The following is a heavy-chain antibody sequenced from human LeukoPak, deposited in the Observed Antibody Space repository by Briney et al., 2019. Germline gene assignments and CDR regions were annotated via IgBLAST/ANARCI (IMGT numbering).Heavy chain of an antibody. CDR2: INHSGST. V-gene: IGHV4-34*01. D-gene: IGHD3-10*01. CDR3: ARTLPGSYPPSD. CDR1: GGSFSGYY. Sequence: SETLSLTCAVYGGSFSGYYWSWIRQPPGKGLEWIGEINHSGSTNYNPSLKSRVTISVDTSKNQFSLKLSSVTAADTAVYYCARTLPGSYPPSDWGQGTLVTVSS. J-gene: IGHJ4*02.